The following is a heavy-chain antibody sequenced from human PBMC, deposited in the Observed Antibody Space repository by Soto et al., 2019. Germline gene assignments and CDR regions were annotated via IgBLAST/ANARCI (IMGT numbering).Heavy chain of an antibody. V-gene: IGHV1-18*01. J-gene: IGHJ3*02. Sequence: ASVKVSCKASGYTFTSYGISWVRQAPGQGLEWMGWISAYNGNTNYAQKLQGRVTMTTDTSTSTAYMELRSLRSDDTAVYYCARGVVTMVRGVIITTDDAFDIWGQGTMVTVSS. CDR1: GYTFTSYG. D-gene: IGHD3-10*01. CDR3: ARGVVTMVRGVIITTDDAFDI. CDR2: ISAYNGNT.